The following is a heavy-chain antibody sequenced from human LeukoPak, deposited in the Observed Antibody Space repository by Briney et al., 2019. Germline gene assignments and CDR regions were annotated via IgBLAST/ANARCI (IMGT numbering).Heavy chain of an antibody. Sequence: SETLSLTCTVSGDSISSYYWSWIRQPPGKGLEWIGYIYYSGSTNYNPSLKSRVTISVDTSKNQFSLKLSSVTAADTAVYYCAREIYGMDVWGQGTTVTVSS. CDR1: GDSISSYY. CDR2: IYYSGST. V-gene: IGHV4-59*01. CDR3: AREIYGMDV. J-gene: IGHJ6*02.